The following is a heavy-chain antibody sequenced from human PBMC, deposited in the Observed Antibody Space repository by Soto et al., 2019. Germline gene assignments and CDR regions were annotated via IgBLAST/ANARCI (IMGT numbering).Heavy chain of an antibody. CDR1: GGSISSGGYY. CDR2: IYYSGST. J-gene: IGHJ4*02. Sequence: SETLSLTCTVSGGSISSGGYYWSWIRQHPGKGLEWIGYIYYSGSTYYNPSLESRVTISVDTSKNQFSLKLSSVTAADTAVYYCARNARVGATHFDYWGQGTLVTVSS. CDR3: ARNARVGATHFDY. V-gene: IGHV4-31*03. D-gene: IGHD1-26*01.